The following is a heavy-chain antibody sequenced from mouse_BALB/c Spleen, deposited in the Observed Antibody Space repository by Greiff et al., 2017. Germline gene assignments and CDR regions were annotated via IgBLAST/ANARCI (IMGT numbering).Heavy chain of an antibody. CDR2: IRLKSNNYAT. J-gene: IGHJ3*01. CDR3: TRGISFAY. V-gene: IGHV6-6*02. CDR1: GFTFSNYW. Sequence: EVHLVESGGGLVQPGGSMKLSCVASGFTFSNYWMNWVRQSPEKGLEWVAEIRLKSNNYATHYAESVKGRFTISRDDSKSSVYLQMNNLRAEDTGIYYCTRGISFAYWGQGTLVTVSA.